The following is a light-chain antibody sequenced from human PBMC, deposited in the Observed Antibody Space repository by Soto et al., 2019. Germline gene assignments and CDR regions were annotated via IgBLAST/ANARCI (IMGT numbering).Light chain of an antibody. CDR2: GAS. CDR3: QQYGSSPLT. CDR1: QSVSSSY. J-gene: IGKJ4*01. V-gene: IGKV3-20*01. Sequence: EIVLTQSPGTLSLSPGERANLSCRASQSVSSSYLAWYLQKPGQAPRLLIYGASSRATGIPDRVSGSGSGTDFTLTIIRLEPEDFAVYYCQQYGSSPLTFGGGTKVEIK.